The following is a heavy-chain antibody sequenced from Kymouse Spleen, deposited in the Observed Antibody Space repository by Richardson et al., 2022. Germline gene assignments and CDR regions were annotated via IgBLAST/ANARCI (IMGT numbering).Heavy chain of an antibody. CDR3: AKEELELWYYYGMDV. CDR1: GFTFSSYG. Sequence: QVQLVESGGGVVQPGRSLRLSCAASGFTFSSYGMHWVRQAPGKGLEWVAVISYDGSNKYYADSVKGRFTISRDNSKNTLYLQMNSLRAEDTAVYYCAKEELELWYYYGMDVWGQGTTVTVSS. CDR2: ISYDGSNK. J-gene: IGHJ6*02. V-gene: IGHV3-30*18. D-gene: IGHD1-7*01.